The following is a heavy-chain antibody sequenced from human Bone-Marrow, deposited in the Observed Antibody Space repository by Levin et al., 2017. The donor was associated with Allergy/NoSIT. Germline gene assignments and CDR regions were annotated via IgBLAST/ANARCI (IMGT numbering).Heavy chain of an antibody. J-gene: IGHJ5*02. V-gene: IGHV4-34*01. CDR2: INHSGST. D-gene: IGHD3-22*01. Sequence: PSETLSLTCAVYGGSFSGYYWSWIRQPPGKGLEWIGEINHSGSTNYNPSLKSRVTISVDTSKNQFSLKLSSVTAADTAVYYCARGVSPGEVNLTMNHFPVNYYDSSGYYRWFDPWGQGTLVTVSS. CDR1: GGSFSGYY. CDR3: ARGVSPGEVNLTMNHFPVNYYDSSGYYRWFDP.